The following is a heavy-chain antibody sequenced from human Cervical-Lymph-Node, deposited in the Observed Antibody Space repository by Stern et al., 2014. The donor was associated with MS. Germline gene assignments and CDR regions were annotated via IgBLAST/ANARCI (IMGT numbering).Heavy chain of an antibody. V-gene: IGHV5-51*01. Sequence: PAFQRQVTISADKSIRTAYLQWSSLKSSDTAMYYCARHNAAGTGFDYWGQGTLVTVSS. J-gene: IGHJ4*02. CDR3: ARHNAAGTGFDY. D-gene: IGHD6-13*01.